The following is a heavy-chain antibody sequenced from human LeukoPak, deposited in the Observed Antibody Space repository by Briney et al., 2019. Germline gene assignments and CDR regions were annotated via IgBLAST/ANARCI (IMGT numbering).Heavy chain of an antibody. CDR3: ARGDDEVGAHDY. D-gene: IGHD1-26*01. V-gene: IGHV4-59*01. CDR1: GGSISSYY. J-gene: IGHJ4*02. Sequence: SETLSLTCTASGGSISSYYWSWIRQPPGKGLEWIGYIYYSGSPNYNPSLKSRVTISVDTSENHFSLKLSSVTAADTAVYYCARGDDEVGAHDYWGQGTLVTVSS. CDR2: IYYSGSP.